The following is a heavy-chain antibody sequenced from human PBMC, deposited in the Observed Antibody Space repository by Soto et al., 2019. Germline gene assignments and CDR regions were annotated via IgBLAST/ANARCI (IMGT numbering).Heavy chain of an antibody. V-gene: IGHV1-69*01. CDR2: IIPIFGTA. D-gene: IGHD3-22*01. CDR1: GGTFSSYA. J-gene: IGHJ3*02. CDR3: ARRTNYYDSSGYFPDAFDI. Sequence: QVQLVQSGAEVKKPGSSVKVSCKASGGTFSSYAISWVRQAPGQGLEWMGGIIPIFGTANYAQKFQGRVTITTGESTSTAYMELSSLRSEDTAVYYCARRTNYYDSSGYFPDAFDIWGQGTMVTVSS.